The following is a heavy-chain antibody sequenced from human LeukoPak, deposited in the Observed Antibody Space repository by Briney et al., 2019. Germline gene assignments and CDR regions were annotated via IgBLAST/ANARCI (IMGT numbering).Heavy chain of an antibody. V-gene: IGHV1-2*06. CDR1: GYTFTGYY. CDR2: INPNSGGT. D-gene: IGHD3-22*01. J-gene: IGHJ4*03. CDR3: ARVGYYDSSGYYRANYFDY. Sequence: ASVKVSCKASGYTFTGYYIHWVRQAPGQGLEWMGRINPNSGGTNYAQKFQGRVTMTRDTSISTAYMELSGLRSDDTAVYYCARVGYYDSSGYYRANYFDYWGQGTTVTVSS.